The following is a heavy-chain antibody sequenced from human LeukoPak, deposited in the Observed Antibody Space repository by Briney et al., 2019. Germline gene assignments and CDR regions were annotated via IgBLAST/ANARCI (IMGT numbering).Heavy chain of an antibody. Sequence: GGSLRLSCAASGFTFSTFGMHWVRQAPGKGLEWVATVYFDGSNKYYADSVKGRFTISRDNSKNTLYLQMNSLRAEDTAVYYCARKGGSGYSFCDYWGQGTLVTVSS. CDR2: VYFDGSNK. J-gene: IGHJ4*02. CDR1: GFTFSTFG. D-gene: IGHD3-22*01. V-gene: IGHV3-33*01. CDR3: ARKGGSGYSFCDY.